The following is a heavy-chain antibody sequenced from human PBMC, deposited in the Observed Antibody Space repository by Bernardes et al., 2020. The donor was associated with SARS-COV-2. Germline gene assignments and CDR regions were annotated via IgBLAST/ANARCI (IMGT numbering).Heavy chain of an antibody. CDR1: GLTFSTYW. Sequence: GGSLRLSCVASGLTFSTYWMSWVRQAPGKGLEWVSGISGSGNTTYYADSVKGRFTISRDNSKNTLFLQMDSLRAEDTAVYYCAKDDDRPLFGAPGFDSWGQGTLVTVSS. CDR3: AKDDDRPLFGAPGFDS. V-gene: IGHV3-23*01. D-gene: IGHD3-3*01. CDR2: ISGSGNTT. J-gene: IGHJ4*02.